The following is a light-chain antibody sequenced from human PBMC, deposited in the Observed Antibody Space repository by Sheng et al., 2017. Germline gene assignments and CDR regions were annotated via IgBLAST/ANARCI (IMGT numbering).Light chain of an antibody. J-gene: IGKJ3*01. V-gene: IGKV1-33*01. CDR2: EAS. CDR1: QDIDNH. Sequence: DIQLTQSPTSLSASEGDRVTITCQASQDIDNHLNWYQQKPGKAPKLLIYEASNLGAGVPSRFSGSGSGTDFRLVINSLQPEDFATYYCQQYEDLPPFSFGPGTRVD. CDR3: QQYEDLPPFS.